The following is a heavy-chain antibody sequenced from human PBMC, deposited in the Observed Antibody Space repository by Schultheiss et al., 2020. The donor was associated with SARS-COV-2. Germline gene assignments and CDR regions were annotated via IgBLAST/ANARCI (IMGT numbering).Heavy chain of an antibody. D-gene: IGHD3-10*01. CDR1: GGSISGYY. V-gene: IGHV4-34*01. CDR3: ARDSDTAHYYYYGMDV. J-gene: IGHJ6*02. CDR2: INHSGST. Sequence: SETLSLTCTVSGGSISGYYWSWIRQPPGKGLEWIGEINHSGSTNYNPSLKSRVAISIDTSKNQFSLKLSSVTAADTAVYYCARDSDTAHYYYYGMDVWGQGTTVTVSS.